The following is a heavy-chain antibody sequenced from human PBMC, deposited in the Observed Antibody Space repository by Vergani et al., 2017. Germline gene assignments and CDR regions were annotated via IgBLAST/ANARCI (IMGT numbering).Heavy chain of an antibody. V-gene: IGHV4-39*07. Sequence: QLQLQESGPGLVKPSEPLSLTCTVSGGSISSSSYYWGWIRQPPGKGLEWIGSIYYSGSTYYNPSLKSRVTISVDTSKNQFSLKLSSVTAADTAVYYCARGGGGYYYASPFDYWGQGTLVTVSS. D-gene: IGHD3-22*01. CDR1: GGSISSSSYY. CDR2: IYYSGST. CDR3: ARGGGGYYYASPFDY. J-gene: IGHJ4*02.